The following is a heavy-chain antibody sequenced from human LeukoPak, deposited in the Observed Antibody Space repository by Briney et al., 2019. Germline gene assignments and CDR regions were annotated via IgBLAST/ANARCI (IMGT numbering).Heavy chain of an antibody. J-gene: IGHJ4*02. CDR1: GYTFTSYA. CDR2: INAGNGNT. Sequence: ASVKVSCKASGYTFTSYAMHWVRQAPGQRLEWMGWINAGNGNTKYSQKFQGRVTITRDTSASTAYMELSSLRSEDTAVYYCAREISGSYRTLRYFDYWGQGTLVTVSS. V-gene: IGHV1-3*01. CDR3: AREISGSYRTLRYFDY. D-gene: IGHD1-26*01.